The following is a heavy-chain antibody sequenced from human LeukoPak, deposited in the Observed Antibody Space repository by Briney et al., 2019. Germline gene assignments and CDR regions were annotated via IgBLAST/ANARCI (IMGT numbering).Heavy chain of an antibody. V-gene: IGHV1-8*03. J-gene: IGHJ5*02. D-gene: IGHD3-3*01. CDR2: MNPNSGNT. CDR3: ARARPYYDFWSGYSP. CDR1: GYTFTSYD. Sequence: ASVKVSCKASGYTFTSYDINWVRQATGQGLEWMGWMNPNSGNTGYPQKFQGRVTITRNTSISTAYMELSSLRSEDTAVYYCARARPYYDFWSGYSPWGQGTLVTVSS.